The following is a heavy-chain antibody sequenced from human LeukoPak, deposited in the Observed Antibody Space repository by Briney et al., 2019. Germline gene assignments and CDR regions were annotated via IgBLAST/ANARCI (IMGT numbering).Heavy chain of an antibody. Sequence: GGSLRLSWAASGXTFRSYSMKWVRQAPGKGLEWVSSISSSSSYIYYADSVKGRFTISRDNAKNLLYLQMNSLRAEDTAVYYCARYSDTGYSSSWYSTPFDYWGQGTLVTVSS. D-gene: IGHD6-13*01. CDR1: GXTFRSYS. V-gene: IGHV3-21*06. CDR3: ARYSDTGYSSSWYSTPFDY. CDR2: ISSSSSYI. J-gene: IGHJ4*02.